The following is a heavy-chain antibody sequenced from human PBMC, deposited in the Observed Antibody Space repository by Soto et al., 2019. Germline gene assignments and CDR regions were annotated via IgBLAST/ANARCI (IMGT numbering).Heavy chain of an antibody. CDR2: IYHSGST. CDR3: ARGLGSNVYYGMDV. CDR1: GGSISSGGYS. J-gene: IGHJ6*02. D-gene: IGHD6-13*01. V-gene: IGHV4-30-2*01. Sequence: SETLSLTCAVSGGSISSGGYSWSWIRQPPGKGLEWIGYIYHSGSTYYKQSLKNRVNISVDKSKNQFSLKLSSVTAADTAVYYCARGLGSNVYYGMDVWGQGTTVTVSS.